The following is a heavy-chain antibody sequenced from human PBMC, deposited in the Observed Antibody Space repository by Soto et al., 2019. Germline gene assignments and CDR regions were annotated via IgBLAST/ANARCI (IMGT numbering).Heavy chain of an antibody. Sequence: QITLNESGPTLVKPTQTLTLTCTFSGFSLGTYGVGVGWIRQPPGKALEGLALIYWDDDKRYSPSLKSRLTITKDTSKRQVFLTLTNMDPVDTATYYCAHRGGGIVDWYFDLWGRGTPVIVSS. CDR1: GFSLGTYGVG. CDR3: AHRGGGIVDWYFDL. J-gene: IGHJ2*01. V-gene: IGHV2-5*02. D-gene: IGHD1-26*01. CDR2: IYWDDDK.